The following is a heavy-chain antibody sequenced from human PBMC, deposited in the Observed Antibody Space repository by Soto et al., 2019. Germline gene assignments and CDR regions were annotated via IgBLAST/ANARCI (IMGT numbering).Heavy chain of an antibody. CDR2: ISAYNGNT. Sequence: QVQLVQSGAEVMKPGASVKVSCKASGYTFTSYGISWVRQAPGQGLEWMGWISAYNGNTNYAQKLQGRVTMTTDTSTSTAYMELRSLRSDDTAVYYCARSDSVWGRGDYFDYWGQGTLVTVSS. CDR3: ARSDSVWGRGDYFDY. D-gene: IGHD3-16*01. J-gene: IGHJ4*02. V-gene: IGHV1-18*01. CDR1: GYTFTSYG.